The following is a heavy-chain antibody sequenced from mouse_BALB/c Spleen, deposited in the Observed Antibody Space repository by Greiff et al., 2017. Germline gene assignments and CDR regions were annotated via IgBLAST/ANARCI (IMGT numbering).Heavy chain of an antibody. CDR2: ISSGGSYT. J-gene: IGHJ3*01. CDR1: GFTFSSYA. CDR3: ASSQLGRFAY. D-gene: IGHD4-1*02. V-gene: IGHV5-9-4*01. Sequence: EVMLVESGGGLVKPGGSLKLSCAASGFTFSSYAMSWVRQSPEKRLEWVAEISSGGSYTYYPDTVTGRFTISRDNAKNTLYLEMSSLRSEDTAMYYCASSQLGRFAYWGQGTLVTVSA.